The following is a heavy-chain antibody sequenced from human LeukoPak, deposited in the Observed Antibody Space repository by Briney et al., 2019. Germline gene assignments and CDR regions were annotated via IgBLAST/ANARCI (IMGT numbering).Heavy chain of an antibody. Sequence: QPGGSLRLSCAASGFTFSSYGMHWVRQAPGKGLEWVAVISYDGSNKYYADSVKGRFTISRDNSKNTLYLQMNSLRAEDTAVYYCAKDGAQAETGGVVYWGQGTLVTVSS. D-gene: IGHD4/OR15-4a*01. CDR1: GFTFSSYG. CDR3: AKDGAQAETGGVVY. J-gene: IGHJ4*02. V-gene: IGHV3-30*18. CDR2: ISYDGSNK.